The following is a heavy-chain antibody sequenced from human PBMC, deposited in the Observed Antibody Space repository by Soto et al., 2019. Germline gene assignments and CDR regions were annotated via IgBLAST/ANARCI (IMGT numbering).Heavy chain of an antibody. CDR1: GGSFRGYF. V-gene: IGHV4-34*10. D-gene: IGHD2-21*01. Sequence: PSETLSLTCAVYGGSFRGYFWSWIRQPPGKGLEWIGEINHSGITSYSPSLGSRVTTSVDTPKNQFSLRLRSVTAADTAIYYCARDSRVYYYGMDVWGQGTTVTVSS. CDR2: INHSGIT. CDR3: ARDSRVYYYGMDV. J-gene: IGHJ6*02.